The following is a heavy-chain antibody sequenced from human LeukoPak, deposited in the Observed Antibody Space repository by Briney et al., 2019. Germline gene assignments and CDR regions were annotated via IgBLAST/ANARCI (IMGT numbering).Heavy chain of an antibody. CDR1: GFTFSSYT. CDR3: ARSLDY. Sequence: GGSLRLPCAASGFTFSSYTMNWVRQAPGKGLEWVSYTSGYSNYIYYADSVKGRFTISRDNAKNSLYLQMNSLRAEDTAVYYCARSLDYWGQGTLVTVSS. CDR2: TSGYSNYI. D-gene: IGHD3-10*01. V-gene: IGHV3-21*06. J-gene: IGHJ4*02.